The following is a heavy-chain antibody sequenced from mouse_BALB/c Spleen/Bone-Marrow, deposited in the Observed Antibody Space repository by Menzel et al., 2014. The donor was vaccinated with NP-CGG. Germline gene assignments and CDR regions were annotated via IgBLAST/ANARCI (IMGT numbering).Heavy chain of an antibody. D-gene: IGHD1-1*01. CDR3: TRLTTVVAPYAMDY. V-gene: IGHV5-12-1*01. J-gene: IGHJ4*01. CDR1: GFAFSSYD. CDR2: ISSGGGNT. Sequence: EVQLQESGGGLVKPGGSLKLSCAASGFAFSSYDMSWVRQTPEKRLEWVAYISSGGGNTYYPDTVKGRFTISRDTAKNTLYLQMSSLKSEDTAMYYCTRLTTVVAPYAMDYWGQGTSVTVSS.